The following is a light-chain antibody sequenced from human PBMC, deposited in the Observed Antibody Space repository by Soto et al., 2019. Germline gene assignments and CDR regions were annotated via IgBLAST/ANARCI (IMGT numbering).Light chain of an antibody. Sequence: QSALTQPRSVSGSPGQSVTISCTGTSSDIGGYNYVSWYQQHPGKAPKIIIYDVSKRPSGVPDRFSGSKSSNTASLTISGLQAEDEADYYCCSYAGGYTFWVFGGGTKVTVL. J-gene: IGLJ3*02. CDR3: CSYAGGYTFWV. CDR1: SSDIGGYNY. CDR2: DVS. V-gene: IGLV2-11*01.